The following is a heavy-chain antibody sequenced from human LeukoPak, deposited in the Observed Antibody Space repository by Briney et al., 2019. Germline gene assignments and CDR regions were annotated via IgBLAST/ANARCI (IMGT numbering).Heavy chain of an antibody. CDR3: ARGLIVATIYDAFDI. CDR1: GFTFSTYS. CDR2: IYSDGST. Sequence: PGGSLRLSCAASGFTFSTYSMNWVRQAPGKGLEWVSIIYSDGSTYYSDSVKGRFTISRDNSNNTLYLQMNSLRAEDTAVYCCARGLIVATIYDAFDIWGQGTMVTVSS. J-gene: IGHJ3*02. D-gene: IGHD5-12*01. V-gene: IGHV3-66*01.